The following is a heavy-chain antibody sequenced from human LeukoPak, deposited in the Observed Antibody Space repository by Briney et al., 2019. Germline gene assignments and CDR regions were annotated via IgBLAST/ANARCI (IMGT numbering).Heavy chain of an antibody. V-gene: IGHV4-59*08. J-gene: IGHJ4*02. CDR1: GGSISSYY. D-gene: IGHD3-22*01. Sequence: SETLSLTCTVSGGSISSYYWSWIRQPPGKGLEWIGYIYYCGSTNYNPSLKSRVTISVDTSKNQFSLKLSSVTAADTAVYYCARQVYYYDSSGYFVFDYWGQGTLVTVSS. CDR2: IYYCGST. CDR3: ARQVYYYDSSGYFVFDY.